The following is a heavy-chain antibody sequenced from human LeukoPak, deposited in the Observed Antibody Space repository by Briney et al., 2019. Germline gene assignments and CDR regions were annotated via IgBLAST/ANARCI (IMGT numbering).Heavy chain of an antibody. CDR2: IYYSGTT. CDR3: ARKGGVFDY. Sequence: NPSETLSLTCTVSGGSISSYYWSWIRQPPGKGLEWIGYIYYSGTTNYNPSLKSRVTVSVDTSKNQFSLNLSSVTAADTAVYYCARKGGVFDYWGQGTLVTVSS. CDR1: GGSISSYY. D-gene: IGHD3-16*01. J-gene: IGHJ4*02. V-gene: IGHV4-59*01.